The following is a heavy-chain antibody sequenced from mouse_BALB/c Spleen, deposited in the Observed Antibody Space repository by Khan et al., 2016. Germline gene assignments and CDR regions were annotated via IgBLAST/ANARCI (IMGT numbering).Heavy chain of an antibody. J-gene: IGHJ4*01. CDR3: ASTGAYAMDY. Sequence: QVQLKQSGPGLVQPSQSLSITCTVSGFSLTRYGIHWVRQSPGKGLEWLGVIWSGGSTDYNAAFISRLSISKDNSKSQVFLKMNSLQANETAVYYCASTGAYAMDYWGQGTSVTVSS. V-gene: IGHV2-2*02. CDR2: IWSGGST. CDR1: GFSLTRYG. D-gene: IGHD4-1*02.